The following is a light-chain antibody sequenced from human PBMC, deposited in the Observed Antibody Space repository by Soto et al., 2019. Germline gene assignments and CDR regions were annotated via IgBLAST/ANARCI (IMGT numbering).Light chain of an antibody. J-gene: IGLJ2*01. CDR2: EVI. CDR3: SSYTGGNTVI. CDR1: SSDVGGYDY. V-gene: IGLV2-14*01. Sequence: QSALTQPASVSGSPGQSITISCTGTSSDVGGYDYVSWYQHHPGKAPKLMIFEVISRPSGISYRFSGSKSANTASLTISGLQAEDEADYYCSSYTGGNTVIFGGGTQLTVL.